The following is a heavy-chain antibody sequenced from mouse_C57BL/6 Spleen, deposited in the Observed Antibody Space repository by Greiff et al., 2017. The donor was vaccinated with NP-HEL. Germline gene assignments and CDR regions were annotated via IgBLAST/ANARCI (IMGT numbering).Heavy chain of an antibody. D-gene: IGHD1-1*01. CDR1: GYTFTSYW. Sequence: QVQLKQPGAELVRPGSSVKLSCKASGYTFTSYWMHWVKQRPIQGLELIGNIDPSDSETHYNQKFKDKATLTVDKSSSTAYMQLSSLTSEDSAVYYCASGSSYYAMDYWGQGTSVTVSS. J-gene: IGHJ4*01. CDR2: IDPSDSET. CDR3: ASGSSYYAMDY. V-gene: IGHV1-52*01.